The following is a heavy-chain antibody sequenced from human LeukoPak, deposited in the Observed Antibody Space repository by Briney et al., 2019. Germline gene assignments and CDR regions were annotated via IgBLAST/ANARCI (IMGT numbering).Heavy chain of an antibody. D-gene: IGHD5-18*01. CDR3: ARGIQLWLRRAFGY. CDR1: GYTFTSYD. Sequence: GASVKVSCKASGYTFTSYDINWVRQATGQGLEWMGWMNPNSVNTGYAQKFQGRVTMTRNTSISTAYMELSSLRSEDTAVYYCARGIQLWLRRAFGYWGQGTLVTVS. V-gene: IGHV1-8*01. J-gene: IGHJ4*02. CDR2: MNPNSVNT.